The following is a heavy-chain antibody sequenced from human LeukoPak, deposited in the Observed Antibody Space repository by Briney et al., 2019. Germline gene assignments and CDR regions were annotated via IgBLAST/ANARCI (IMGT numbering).Heavy chain of an antibody. CDR1: GFTFSSYW. CDR2: INSDGSST. CDR3: APGDLSSGYDY. V-gene: IGHV3-74*01. D-gene: IGHD3-22*01. J-gene: IGHJ4*02. Sequence: GGSLRLSCAASGFTFSSYWMHWVRQAPGKGLVWVSRINSDGSSTSYADSVKGRFTISRDNAKNTLYLQMNSLRAEDTAVYYCAPGDLSSGYDYWGQGTLVTVSS.